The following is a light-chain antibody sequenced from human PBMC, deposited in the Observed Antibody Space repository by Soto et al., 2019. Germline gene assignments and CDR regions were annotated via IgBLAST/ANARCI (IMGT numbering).Light chain of an antibody. CDR2: AAS. J-gene: IGKJ3*01. CDR1: QDTRRY. CDR3: QRPGV. V-gene: IGKV1-9*01. Sequence: DIQLTQSPSFLSASVGDRVTITCRASQDTRRYLAWYQQKPGKAPKLLIYAASTLQSGVPSRFSGSGSGTEFTLTIGSLQPADFATYYCQRPGVFGPGTKVDIK.